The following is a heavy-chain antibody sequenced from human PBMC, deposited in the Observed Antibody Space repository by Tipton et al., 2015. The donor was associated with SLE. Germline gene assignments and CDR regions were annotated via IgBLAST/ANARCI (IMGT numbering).Heavy chain of an antibody. CDR1: GGSISSHY. Sequence: TLSLTCTVSGGSISSHYWGWFRQAPGKGREWIGYISNSETTNYNPSLTSRVTISVDTSKNQFSLKLRSVTAADTAVYYCARVGSIIVVPAAMVDWYFDLWGRGTLVTVSS. CDR2: ISNSETT. D-gene: IGHD2-2*01. CDR3: ARVGSIIVVPAAMVDWYFDL. J-gene: IGHJ2*01. V-gene: IGHV4-59*11.